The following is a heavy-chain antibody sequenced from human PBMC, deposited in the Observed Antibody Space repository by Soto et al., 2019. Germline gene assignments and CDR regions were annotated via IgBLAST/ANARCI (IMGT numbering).Heavy chain of an antibody. CDR3: ASRDPGTSVDY. Sequence: SETLSLTCAVSGGSFTSNNWWTWVRQPPGQGLEWIGEIYRTGSTNFNPSLKSRVTISLDKSENQFSLKVTSLTAADTAVYYCASRDPGTSVDYWGQGTLVTVSS. V-gene: IGHV4-4*02. CDR2: IYRTGST. J-gene: IGHJ4*02. D-gene: IGHD1-7*01. CDR1: GGSFTSNNW.